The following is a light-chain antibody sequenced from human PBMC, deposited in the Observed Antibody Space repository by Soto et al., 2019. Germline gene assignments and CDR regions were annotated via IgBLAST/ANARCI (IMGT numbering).Light chain of an antibody. Sequence: VMTHSPGTLSFSPSERAPLSFRSSQSVSSSHLAWHQQKPGQAPRLLIYGASSRATGIPDRFSGSGSGTDFTLTISRLEPEDFAVYYRQQYGTPSAFGGGTKVDIK. CDR2: GAS. CDR1: QSVSSSH. V-gene: IGKV3-20*01. J-gene: IGKJ4*01. CDR3: QQYGTPSA.